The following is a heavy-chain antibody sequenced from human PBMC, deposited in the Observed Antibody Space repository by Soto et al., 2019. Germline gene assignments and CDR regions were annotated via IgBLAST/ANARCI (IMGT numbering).Heavy chain of an antibody. CDR1: GGSISSGGYY. D-gene: IGHD3-10*01. J-gene: IGHJ6*02. CDR2: IYYSGST. Sequence: QVQLQESGPGLVKPSQTLSLTCTVSGGSISSGGYYWSWIRQHPGKGLEWIGYIYYSGSTYYNPSLKRRVTISVDTSKNQFSLKLSSVTAADTAVYYCARVAYGYYYYGMDVWGQGTTVTVSS. CDR3: ARVAYGYYYYGMDV. V-gene: IGHV4-31*03.